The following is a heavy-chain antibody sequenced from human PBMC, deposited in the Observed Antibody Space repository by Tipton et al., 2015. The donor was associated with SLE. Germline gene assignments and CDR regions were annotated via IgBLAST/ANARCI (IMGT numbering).Heavy chain of an antibody. Sequence: LRLSCTVSGGSISSNDYYWSWIRQPAGGGLEWIGRIYTSGRTDYNPSLKSRVTISVDTSKNQFSLKLSSVTAADTAVYYCARRGQLLLSRLFYYYMDVWGKGTTVTISS. D-gene: IGHD2-2*01. CDR3: ARRGQLLLSRLFYYYMDV. J-gene: IGHJ6*03. CDR1: GGSISSNDYY. CDR2: IYTSGRT. V-gene: IGHV4-61*02.